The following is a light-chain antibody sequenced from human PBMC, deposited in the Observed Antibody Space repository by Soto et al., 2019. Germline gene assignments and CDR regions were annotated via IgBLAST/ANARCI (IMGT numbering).Light chain of an antibody. J-gene: IGKJ1*01. CDR2: TAS. CDR1: QDISNW. CDR3: QQANSFPPWT. Sequence: DIQMTQSPSSVSASVGDSVTITCRASQDISNWLAWYQQKPGKAPKLLIYTASSLQSGVPSRFSGSGSGTDFTLTISGLQPEDFPTYYCQQANSFPPWTFGQGTKVEIK. V-gene: IGKV1-12*01.